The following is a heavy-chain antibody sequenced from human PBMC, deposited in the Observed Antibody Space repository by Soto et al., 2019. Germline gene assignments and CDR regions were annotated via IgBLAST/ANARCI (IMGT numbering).Heavy chain of an antibody. CDR3: ARDGTTVNRRPYYYYYMDV. CDR2: IWYDGSNK. CDR1: GFTFSSYG. V-gene: IGHV3-33*01. J-gene: IGHJ6*03. Sequence: QVQLVESGGGVVQPGRSLRLSCAASGFTFSSYGMHWVRQAPGKGLEWVAVIWYDGSNKYYADSVKGRFTISRDNSKNTLYLQMNSLRAEDTAVYYCARDGTTVNRRPYYYYYMDVWGKGTTVTVSS. D-gene: IGHD4-17*01.